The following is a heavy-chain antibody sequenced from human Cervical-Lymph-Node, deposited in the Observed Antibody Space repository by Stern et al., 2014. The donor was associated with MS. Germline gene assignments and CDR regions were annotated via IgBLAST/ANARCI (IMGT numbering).Heavy chain of an antibody. CDR3: ATSTASDAFDI. CDR1: GLTFSTSV. D-gene: IGHD2/OR15-2a*01. V-gene: IGHV3-33*01. J-gene: IGHJ3*02. CDR2: VWNDGSKE. Sequence: VQLVESGGGVVQPGRSLRLSCVASGLTFSTSVMHWVRQAPGKGLEWVAVVWNDGSKEHFTESVKGRFSTSIDTAKNTLHLQMSSLRAEDTAVYFCATSTASDAFDIWGQGTLVTVSS.